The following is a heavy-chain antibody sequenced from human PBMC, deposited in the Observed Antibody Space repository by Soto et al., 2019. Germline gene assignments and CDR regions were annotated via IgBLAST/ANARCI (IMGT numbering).Heavy chain of an antibody. CDR3: ATELGENPASHFDA. J-gene: IGHJ4*02. CDR2: IIPLLGTA. D-gene: IGHD3-10*01. V-gene: IGHV1-69*16. Sequence: QVQLVQSGADVKKPGSSVKVSCQASGVTFSSETLGWVRQAPGQGLEWVGGIIPLLGTASYAQKFQGRVTITSDESTITVYMELSSLRSDATAVYFCATELGENPASHFDAWGQGTLVTVSS. CDR1: GVTFSSET.